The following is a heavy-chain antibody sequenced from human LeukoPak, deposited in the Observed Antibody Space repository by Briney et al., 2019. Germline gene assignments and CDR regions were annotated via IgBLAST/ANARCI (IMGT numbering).Heavy chain of an antibody. CDR3: ERQHYDFWTFDF. V-gene: IGHV4-39*01. CDR1: GGSISSSSYY. J-gene: IGHJ4*02. D-gene: IGHD3-3*01. Sequence: PSETLSLTCTVSGGSISSSSYYWVWIRQPPGKGLEWIGSIYYSGSTYYNPSLKSRVTISVDTSKNQFSLKLSSVTAADTAVYYCERQHYDFWTFDFWGQGTLVTVSS. CDR2: IYYSGST.